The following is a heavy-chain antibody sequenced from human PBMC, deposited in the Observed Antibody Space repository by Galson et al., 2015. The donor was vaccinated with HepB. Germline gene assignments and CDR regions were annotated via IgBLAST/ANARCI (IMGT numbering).Heavy chain of an antibody. CDR1: GYTFTGYY. Sequence: SVKVSCKASGYTFTGYYMHWVRQAPGQGLEWMGWINPNSGGTNYAQKFQGRVTMTTDTSTSTAYMELRSLRSDDTAVYYCASVSHSSGWYDFDYWGQGTLVTVSS. CDR2: INPNSGGT. V-gene: IGHV1-2*02. D-gene: IGHD6-19*01. J-gene: IGHJ4*02. CDR3: ASVSHSSGWYDFDY.